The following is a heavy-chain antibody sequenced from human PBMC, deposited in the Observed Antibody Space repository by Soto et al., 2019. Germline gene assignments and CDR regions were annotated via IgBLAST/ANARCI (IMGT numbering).Heavy chain of an antibody. J-gene: IGHJ4*02. CDR1: GLPFSSYA. Sequence: GGSLRLSCAASGLPFSSYAMTWVRQAPGKGLEWVSAISGSGSSTYYADSVKGRFTISRDSSKNTLYLQMNSLRAEDTAVYYCAKDRYCSSTSCYAGFDYWGQGTLVTVSS. D-gene: IGHD2-2*01. CDR2: ISGSGSST. V-gene: IGHV3-23*01. CDR3: AKDRYCSSTSCYAGFDY.